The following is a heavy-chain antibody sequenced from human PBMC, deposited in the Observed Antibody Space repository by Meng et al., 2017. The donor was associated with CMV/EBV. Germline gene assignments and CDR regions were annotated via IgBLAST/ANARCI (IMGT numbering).Heavy chain of an antibody. CDR3: AREGETNRFDP. CDR2: IYYSGST. V-gene: IGHV4-31*03. CDR1: GGSISSGGYY. Sequence: CTVSGGSISSGGYYWSWIRQHPGKGLEWIGYIYYSGSTYYNPSLKSRVTISVDTSKNQFSLKLSSVTAADTAVYYCAREGETNRFDPWGQGTLVTVSS. J-gene: IGHJ5*02.